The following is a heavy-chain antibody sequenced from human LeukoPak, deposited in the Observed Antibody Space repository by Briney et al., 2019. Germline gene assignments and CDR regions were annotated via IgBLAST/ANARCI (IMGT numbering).Heavy chain of an antibody. CDR2: IYHSGST. CDR3: ARDPSTRPQKRLKHNWFDP. Sequence: TPSETLSLTCAVSGYSISSGYYWGWIRQPPGKGLEWIGSIYHSGSTYYNPSLKSRVTISVDTSKNQFSLKLSSVTAADTAVYYCARDPSTRPQKRLKHNWFDPWGQGTLVTVSS. J-gene: IGHJ5*02. V-gene: IGHV4-38-2*02. CDR1: GYSISSGYY.